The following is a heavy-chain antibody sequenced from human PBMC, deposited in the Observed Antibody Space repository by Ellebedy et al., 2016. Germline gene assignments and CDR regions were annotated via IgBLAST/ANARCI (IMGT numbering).Heavy chain of an antibody. CDR3: ASLGGRQRYSD. CDR1: GFSVSSNY. Sequence: GGSLRLSCVVSGFSVSSNYLSWVRQAPGKGLEWVANIKQDGSKKYHVDSVRGRFTISRDNARNSLYLQMNSLRAEDTAVYYCASLGGRQRYSDWGQGTLVTVST. CDR2: IKQDGSKK. V-gene: IGHV3-7*01. J-gene: IGHJ4*02. D-gene: IGHD6-6*01.